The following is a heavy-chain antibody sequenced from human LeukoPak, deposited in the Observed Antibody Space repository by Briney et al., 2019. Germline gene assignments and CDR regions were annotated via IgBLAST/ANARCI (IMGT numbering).Heavy chain of an antibody. J-gene: IGHJ3*02. CDR1: GFTFGDYA. Sequence: QPGGSLRLSCTTSGFTFGDYAMDWFRQAPGKGLEWVGFIRSKAYGGTTEYAASVKGRFTISRDDSKSIAYLQMNSLKTEDTAVYYYTREPHYDYVWGSYRPGPPAAFDIWGQGTMVTASS. CDR3: TREPHYDYVWGSYRPGPPAAFDI. D-gene: IGHD3-16*02. V-gene: IGHV3-49*03. CDR2: IRSKAYGGTT.